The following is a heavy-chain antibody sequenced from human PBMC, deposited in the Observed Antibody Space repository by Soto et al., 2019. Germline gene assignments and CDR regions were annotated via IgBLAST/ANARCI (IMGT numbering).Heavy chain of an antibody. CDR3: AKNVAVAGFCLDP. CDR1: GDSISSHY. CDR2: IYHSGGT. V-gene: IGHV4-59*11. J-gene: IGHJ5*02. D-gene: IGHD6-19*01. Sequence: SETLSLTCPVSGDSISSHYWSWIRQPPGKGLEWIGHIYHSGGTRYNPSLRSRVTISVDTSKNQFSLKLRSVTAADTAVDYCAKNVAVAGFCLDPWGQGILVTVSS.